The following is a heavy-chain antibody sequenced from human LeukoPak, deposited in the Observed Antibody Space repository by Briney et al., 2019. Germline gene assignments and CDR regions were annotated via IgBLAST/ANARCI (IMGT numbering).Heavy chain of an antibody. CDR2: ISSSGSTI. CDR3: ARGYDSSGYLWYNWFDP. V-gene: IGHV3-11*01. J-gene: IGHJ5*02. D-gene: IGHD3-22*01. Sequence: GGSLRFSCSASGFTFSDYYMSWIRQAPGKGLEWVSYISSSGSTIYYADSVKGRFTISRDNAKNSLYLQMNSLRAEDTAVYYCARGYDSSGYLWYNWFDPWGQGTLVTVSS. CDR1: GFTFSDYY.